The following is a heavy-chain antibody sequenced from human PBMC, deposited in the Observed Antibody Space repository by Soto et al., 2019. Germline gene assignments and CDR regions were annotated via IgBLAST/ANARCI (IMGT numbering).Heavy chain of an antibody. CDR3: AREKRTDTYYDFWSGPNWFDP. D-gene: IGHD3-3*01. V-gene: IGHV1-18*01. CDR1: GSTFTSYG. J-gene: IGHJ5*02. CDR2: ISAYNGNT. Sequence: GASVKVSCKASGSTFTSYGISWVRQAPGQGLEWMGWISAYNGNTNYAQKLQGRVTMTTDTSTSTAYMELRSLRSDDTAVYYCAREKRTDTYYDFWSGPNWFDPWGQGTLVTV.